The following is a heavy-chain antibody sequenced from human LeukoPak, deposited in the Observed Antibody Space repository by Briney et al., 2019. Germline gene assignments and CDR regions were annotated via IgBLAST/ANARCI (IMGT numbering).Heavy chain of an antibody. CDR2: ISSGSTI. V-gene: IGHV3-48*03. D-gene: IGHD5-12*01. J-gene: IGHJ4*02. Sequence: GGSLRLSCAASGFTFSSYEMNWVRQAPGKGLEWVSYISSGSTIYDADSVKGRFTISRDNAKNSLYLQMNSLRAEDTAVYYCARRGGLDSWGQGAQVTVSP. CDR3: ARRGGLDS. CDR1: GFTFSSYE.